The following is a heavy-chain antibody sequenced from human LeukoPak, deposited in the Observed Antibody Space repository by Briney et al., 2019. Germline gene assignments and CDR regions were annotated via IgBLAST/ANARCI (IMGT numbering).Heavy chain of an antibody. D-gene: IGHD4-17*01. CDR2: IKSSSEGGTT. CDR3: VTVTTVY. J-gene: IGHJ4*02. V-gene: IGHV3-15*01. Sequence: GGSLRLSCAASGFIFSNAWMSWVRQAPGKGLEWVGRIKSSSEGGTTDYAAPVKGRFTISRDDSKNTLYLQMNSLKTEDTAVYYCVTVTTVYWGQGTLVTVSS. CDR1: GFIFSNAW.